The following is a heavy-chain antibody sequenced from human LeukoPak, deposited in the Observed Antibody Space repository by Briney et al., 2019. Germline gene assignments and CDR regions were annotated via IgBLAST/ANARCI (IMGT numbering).Heavy chain of an antibody. V-gene: IGHV1-8*01. CDR2: MNPNCGNT. D-gene: IGHD2-8*01. CDR3: ARSNFHYYCGMDG. Sequence: ASVKVSCKSSGYTFTSYDINWVRQAHAPGLEWMGWMNPNCGNTGYAQKFQGRVTITRNTSISTAYMELSSLRSEDTAVYYCARSNFHYYCGMDGWGQGTTVTVSS. J-gene: IGHJ6*02. CDR1: GYTFTSYD.